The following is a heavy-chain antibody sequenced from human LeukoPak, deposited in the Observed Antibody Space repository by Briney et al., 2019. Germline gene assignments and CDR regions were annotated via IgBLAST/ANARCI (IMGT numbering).Heavy chain of an antibody. CDR3: ARRRIGDSTITIYNWFDP. Sequence: SETLSLTCTVSGGSISSYYWNWIRQPPGGGLEWIGFIHDSGSTNYNPSLKSRFTISVDTSKNQFSLKLRSVTAADTAVYYCARRRIGDSTITIYNWFDPWGQGTLVTVSS. V-gene: IGHV4-59*08. J-gene: IGHJ5*02. CDR1: GGSISSYY. D-gene: IGHD4-11*01. CDR2: IHDSGST.